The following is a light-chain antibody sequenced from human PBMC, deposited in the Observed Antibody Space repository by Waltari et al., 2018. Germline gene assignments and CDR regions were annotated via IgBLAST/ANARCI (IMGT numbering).Light chain of an antibody. CDR2: GAS. V-gene: IGKV3-15*01. J-gene: IGKJ2*01. CDR1: QSVSTT. CDR3: QQFDNWS. Sequence: EIVMTQTPATLSVSPGERATLSCRASQSVSTTLAWYQQKPGQAPRLLIYGASTRATCIPARFSGSGSGTEFTLTISSLQSADFAIYYCQQFDNWSFGQGTKLEIK.